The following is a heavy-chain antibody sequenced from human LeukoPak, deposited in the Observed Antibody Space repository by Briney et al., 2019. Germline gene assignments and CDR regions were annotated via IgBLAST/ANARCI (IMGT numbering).Heavy chain of an antibody. V-gene: IGHV3-23*01. CDR1: GFTFSSYA. CDR2: ISGSGGST. Sequence: GGSLRLSCAASGFTFSSYAMSWVRQAPGKGLEWVSAISGSGGSTYYADSVKGRFTISRDNSKNTLYLQMNSLRAEDTAVYYCAKGNSRWLQSIGFDYWGQGTLVTVSS. CDR3: AKGNSRWLQSIGFDY. J-gene: IGHJ4*02. D-gene: IGHD5-12*01.